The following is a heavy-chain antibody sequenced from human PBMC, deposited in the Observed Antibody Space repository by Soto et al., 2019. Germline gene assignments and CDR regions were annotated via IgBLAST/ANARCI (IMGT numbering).Heavy chain of an antibody. Sequence: GESQKISWQGAGYSCANYGNGWVHQTPGKDLEWMGIIYPDHSDTRYCPSFQGQVTISGDKSLRAAYLQWTSLKASDTALYYCARTRSFTLGFYYDGMDVWGQGTTVTVSS. D-gene: IGHD3-16*01. V-gene: IGHV5-51*07. CDR3: ARTRSFTLGFYYDGMDV. CDR2: IYPDHSDT. J-gene: IGHJ6*02. CDR1: GYSCANYG.